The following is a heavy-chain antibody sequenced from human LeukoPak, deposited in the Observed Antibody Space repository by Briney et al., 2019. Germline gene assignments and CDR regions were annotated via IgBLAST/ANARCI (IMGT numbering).Heavy chain of an antibody. V-gene: IGHV3-30-3*01. CDR3: AKDSGSYYKRGYYFDY. Sequence: PGRSLRLSCAASGFTFSSYAMHWVRQAPGKGLEWVAVISYGGSNKYYADSVKGRFTISRDNSKNTLYLQMNSLRAEDTAVYYCAKDSGSYYKRGYYFDYWGQGTLVTVSS. D-gene: IGHD3-10*01. J-gene: IGHJ4*02. CDR2: ISYGGSNK. CDR1: GFTFSSYA.